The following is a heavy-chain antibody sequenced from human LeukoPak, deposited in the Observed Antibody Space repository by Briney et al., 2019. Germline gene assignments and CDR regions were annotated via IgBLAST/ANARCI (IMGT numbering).Heavy chain of an antibody. V-gene: IGHV3-74*01. Sequence: GGSLRLSCAASGFDFSSNWMHWVRHAPGQGLVWVLRIKGDGISTNYADSVKGRFTISRDIAKNTLFLQMNSLRAEDTGVYYCAKDHYWSIDYWGRGTLVTVSS. CDR1: GFDFSSNW. J-gene: IGHJ4*02. D-gene: IGHD3-3*01. CDR3: AKDHYWSIDY. CDR2: IKGDGIST.